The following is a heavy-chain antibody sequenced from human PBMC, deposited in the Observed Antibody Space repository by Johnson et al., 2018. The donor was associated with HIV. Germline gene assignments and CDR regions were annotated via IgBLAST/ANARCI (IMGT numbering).Heavy chain of an antibody. D-gene: IGHD3-9*01. V-gene: IGHV3-30*02. CDR1: GFTFSSYG. CDR2: IRYDGSNK. J-gene: IGHJ3*02. Sequence: VQLVESGGGVVQPGGSLRLSCAASGFTFSSYGMHWVRQAPGKGLEWVAFIRYDGSNKYYADSVKGRFTISRDNSKNTLYLQMNSLRAEDTAMYYCAKRKLYFDWLSAFDIWGQGTMVTVSS. CDR3: AKRKLYFDWLSAFDI.